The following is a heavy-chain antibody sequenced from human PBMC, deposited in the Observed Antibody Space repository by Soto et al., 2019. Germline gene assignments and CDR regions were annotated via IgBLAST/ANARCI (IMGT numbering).Heavy chain of an antibody. CDR3: AKVRVGIDVDFDY. J-gene: IGHJ4*02. CDR1: GFTFSNSA. V-gene: IGHV3-23*01. Sequence: PGGSLRLSCAASGFTFSNSAMTWVRQAPAKGLEWVSTIRDSDSGGSTFYADSVKGRFTISRDDSKNTLYLQISSLRAEDTAMYYCAKVRVGIDVDFDYWGQGALVTVSS. D-gene: IGHD2-21*01. CDR2: IRDSDSGGST.